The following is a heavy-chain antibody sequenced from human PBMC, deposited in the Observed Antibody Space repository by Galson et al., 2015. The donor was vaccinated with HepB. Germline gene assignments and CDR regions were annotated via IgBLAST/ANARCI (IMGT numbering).Heavy chain of an antibody. V-gene: IGHV1-24*01. CDR1: GYTLTELS. Sequence: SVKVSCKVSGYTLTELSMHWVRQAPGKGLEWMGGFDPEDGETIYAQKFQGRVTMTEDTSTDTAYMELSSLRSEDTAVYYCATGHTGVVPAAPYWYFDLWGRGTLVTVSS. D-gene: IGHD2-2*01. CDR3: ATGHTGVVPAAPYWYFDL. CDR2: FDPEDGET. J-gene: IGHJ2*01.